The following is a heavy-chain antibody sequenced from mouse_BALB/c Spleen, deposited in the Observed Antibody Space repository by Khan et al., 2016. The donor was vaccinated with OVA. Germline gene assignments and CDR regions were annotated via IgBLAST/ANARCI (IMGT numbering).Heavy chain of an antibody. CDR1: GFTFSSYT. D-gene: IGHD1-1*01. J-gene: IGHJ4*01. CDR3: ARPTTTEYDDAMDY. Sequence: EVQLVESGGDLVQPGGSLKLSCAASGFTFSSYTMSWVRQTPEKRLELVAIISNGGNSADYPDTVKGRFTISRDNAKNTLYLQMRSLKSEDTAMYYCARPTTTEYDDAMDYWGLGTSVTVSS. CDR2: ISNGGNSA. V-gene: IGHV5-12-2*01.